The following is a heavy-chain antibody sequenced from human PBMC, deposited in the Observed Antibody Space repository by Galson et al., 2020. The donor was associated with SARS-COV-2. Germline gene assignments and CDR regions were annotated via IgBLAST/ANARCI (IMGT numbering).Heavy chain of an antibody. CDR1: GFTVSSNY. Sequence: GESLKISCAASGFTVSSNYMSWVRQAPGKGLEWVSVIYSGGSTYYADSVKGRFTISRHNSKNTLYLQMNSLRAEDTAVYYCAREGEAAAGTSGLGYWGQGTLVTVSS. CDR3: AREGEAAAGTSGLGY. J-gene: IGHJ4*02. CDR2: IYSGGST. V-gene: IGHV3-53*04. D-gene: IGHD6-13*01.